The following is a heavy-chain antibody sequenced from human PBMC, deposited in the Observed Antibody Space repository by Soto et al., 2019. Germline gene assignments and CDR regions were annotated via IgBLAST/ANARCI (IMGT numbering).Heavy chain of an antibody. CDR3: ARNPSVANYWYFDL. J-gene: IGHJ2*01. CDR2: IYYSGST. D-gene: IGHD2-15*01. CDR1: GGSISSGGNY. Sequence: QVQLQESGPGLVKPSQTLSLTCTVSGGSISSGGNYWSWIRQHPGKGLEWIGYIYYSGSTYYNPSLKSRVTISDDTSKNQFSVKLSSVTAADTAVYYCARNPSVANYWYFDLWGRGTLVTVSS. V-gene: IGHV4-31*03.